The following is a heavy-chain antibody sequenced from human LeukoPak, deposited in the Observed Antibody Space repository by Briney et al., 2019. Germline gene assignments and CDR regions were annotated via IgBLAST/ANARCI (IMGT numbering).Heavy chain of an antibody. D-gene: IGHD6-19*01. CDR3: AREVAGRFAFDI. Sequence: SETLSLTCTVSGGSVSSGSYYWSWIRQPPGKGLEWIGYIYYSGSTNYNPSLKSRVIISVDTSKNQFSLKLSSVTAADTAVYYCAREVAGRFAFDIWGQGTMVTVSS. J-gene: IGHJ3*02. CDR1: GGSVSSGSYY. CDR2: IYYSGST. V-gene: IGHV4-61*01.